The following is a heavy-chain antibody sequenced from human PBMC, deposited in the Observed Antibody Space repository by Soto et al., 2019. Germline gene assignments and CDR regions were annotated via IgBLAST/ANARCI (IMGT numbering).Heavy chain of an antibody. J-gene: IGHJ4*02. CDR2: IYWDDDK. D-gene: IGHD3-3*01. Sequence: QITLNESGPTPVNPRQTLTLTCTFSGFSLTTSGVGVGWIRQSPGKAPEWLALIYWDDDKRYSPSLKSRLTITKDTSKNQVVLTMADLDPADTATYYCAHRVLRTVFGVVTTTAIYFDFWGQGTPVAVSS. CDR3: AHRVLRTVFGVVTTTAIYFDF. CDR1: GFSLTTSGVG. V-gene: IGHV2-5*02.